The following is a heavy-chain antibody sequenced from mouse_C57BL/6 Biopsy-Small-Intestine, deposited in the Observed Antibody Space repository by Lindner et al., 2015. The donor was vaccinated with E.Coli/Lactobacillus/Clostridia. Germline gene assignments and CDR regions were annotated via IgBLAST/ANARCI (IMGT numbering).Heavy chain of an antibody. J-gene: IGHJ2*01. CDR1: GYAFTNYL. D-gene: IGHD1-1*01. CDR3: TRTPYGSPYYFDY. Sequence: VQLQESGAELVRPGTSVKVSCKASGYAFTNYLIEWVKQRPGQGLEWIGMINPGSGGTNYNEKFKGKATLTADKSSSTAHMQLSSLTSEDSAVYFCTRTPYGSPYYFDYWGQGTTLTVSS. V-gene: IGHV1-54*01. CDR2: INPGSGGT.